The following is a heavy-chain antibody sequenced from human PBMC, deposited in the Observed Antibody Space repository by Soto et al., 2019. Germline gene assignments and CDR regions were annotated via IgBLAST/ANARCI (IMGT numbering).Heavy chain of an antibody. V-gene: IGHV3-23*01. CDR3: AKFLVETGSNSVWPWYCHY. Sequence: EVQLLESGGGLVQPGRSLRLSCAASGFTFSNYAMRWVRQAPGQGLDWVSAISGSGGTTYYADSVKGRFTISRDNSKNTLFLQRNSLRAADSAVYYCAKFLVETGSNSVWPWYCHYWGQGTLVTVSS. D-gene: IGHD2-8*01. J-gene: IGHJ4*02. CDR1: GFTFSNYA. CDR2: ISGSGGTT.